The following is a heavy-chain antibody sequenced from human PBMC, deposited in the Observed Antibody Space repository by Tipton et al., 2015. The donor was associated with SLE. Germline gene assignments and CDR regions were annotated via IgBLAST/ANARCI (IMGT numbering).Heavy chain of an antibody. D-gene: IGHD4-23*01. V-gene: IGHV3-11*01. J-gene: IGHJ4*02. CDR1: GFTFSDYY. Sequence: LRLSCAASGFTFSDYYMSWIRQAPGKGLEWVSYISSSGSTIYYADSVKGRFTISRDNAKNSLYLQMNSLRAEDTAVYYRARAEAYGGNSEVDYWGQGTLVTVSS. CDR3: ARAEAYGGNSEVDY. CDR2: ISSSGSTI.